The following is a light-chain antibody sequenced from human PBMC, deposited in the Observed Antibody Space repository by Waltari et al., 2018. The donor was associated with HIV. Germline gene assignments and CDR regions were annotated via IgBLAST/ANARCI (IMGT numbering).Light chain of an antibody. J-gene: IGLJ2*01. Sequence: QSALTQPASMSGSPGQSITISCTGTSRDVGSYNLVSWYQQHPGKAPKLITYDVSKRPSGVSNRFSGSKSGNTASLTISGLQAEDEADYYCCSYANSSDVFGGGTKVTVL. V-gene: IGLV2-23*02. CDR1: SRDVGSYNL. CDR3: CSYANSSDV. CDR2: DVS.